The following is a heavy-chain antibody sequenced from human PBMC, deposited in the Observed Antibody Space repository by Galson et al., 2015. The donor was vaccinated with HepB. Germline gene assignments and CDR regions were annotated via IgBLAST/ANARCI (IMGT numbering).Heavy chain of an antibody. CDR1: GFTFSNYG. D-gene: IGHD3-3*01. CDR2: IRYDGSNE. CDR3: AKGLLQYDFWARHDAFDI. V-gene: IGHV3-30*02. Sequence: LRLSCAASGFTFSNYGMHWVRQAPGKGLEWVAFIRYDGSNEYYADSVTGRFTISRDNSKNTLYLQMNSLRPEDTAVYYCAKGLLQYDFWARHDAFDIWGQGTMVTVSS. J-gene: IGHJ3*02.